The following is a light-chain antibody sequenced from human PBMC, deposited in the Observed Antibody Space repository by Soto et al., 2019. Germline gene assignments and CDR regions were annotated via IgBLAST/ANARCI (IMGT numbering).Light chain of an antibody. J-gene: IGKJ5*01. CDR2: CET. Sequence: EIVLTQSPGTLSLSPGERATLSCRASQSISSEYLACYQQRPDQAPRLLVYCETTRATGTPFRVSGSGTGTNFTVSSIGHEAKGVAFCYLRGHGPPLITFGQGTRLEIK. CDR1: QSISSEY. CDR3: RGHGPPLIT. V-gene: IGKV3-20*01.